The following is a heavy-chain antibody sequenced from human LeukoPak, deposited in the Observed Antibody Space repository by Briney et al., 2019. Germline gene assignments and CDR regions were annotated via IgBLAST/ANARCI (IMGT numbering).Heavy chain of an antibody. CDR2: ISPSGGST. J-gene: IGHJ4*02. V-gene: IGHV1-46*01. CDR3: ARDTYYYALGAY. CDR1: GYTFTSNY. D-gene: IGHD3-10*01. Sequence: GASVKVSCKAFGYTFTSNYMHWVRQAPGQGPEWMGVISPSGGSTTYAQKFQGRVTLTRDMSTSTVYMELSSLRSEDTAVYYCARDTYYYALGAYWGQGTLVTVSS.